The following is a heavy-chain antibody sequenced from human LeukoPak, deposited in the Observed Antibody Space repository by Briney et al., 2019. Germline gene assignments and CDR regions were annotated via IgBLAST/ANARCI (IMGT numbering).Heavy chain of an antibody. V-gene: IGHV1-8*01. J-gene: IGHJ5*02. D-gene: IGHD3-10*01. CDR2: MNPNSGNT. CDR3: ARGRSYYYGSGSCRGWFDP. Sequence: ASVKVSCKASGYTFTSYDINWVRHATGQGLELMGWMNPNSGNTGYAQKFQGRVTMTRNTSISTAYMELSSLRSEDTAVYYCARGRSYYYGSGSCRGWFDPWGQGTLVTVSS. CDR1: GYTFTSYD.